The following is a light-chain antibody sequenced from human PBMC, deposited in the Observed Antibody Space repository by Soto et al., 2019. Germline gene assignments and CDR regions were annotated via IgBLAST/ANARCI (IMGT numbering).Light chain of an antibody. CDR2: HVT. J-gene: IGLJ1*01. V-gene: IGLV2-14*03. Sequence: QSALTQPASVSGSPGQSITISCTGSSVDVGDYNSVSWYRQHPGKAPKVMIYHVTIRASGVSNRFSGSKSGNTASLTISGLQAEDEADYYCSSYSHSPPSYVFGTGTKVTAL. CDR3: SSYSHSPPSYV. CDR1: SVDVGDYNS.